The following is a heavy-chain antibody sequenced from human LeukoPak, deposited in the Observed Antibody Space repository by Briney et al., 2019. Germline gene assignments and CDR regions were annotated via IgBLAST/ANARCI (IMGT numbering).Heavy chain of an antibody. D-gene: IGHD3-10*01. CDR2: IWYDGSKR. J-gene: IGHJ4*02. CDR1: GFTFSNHG. Sequence: PGGSLRLSCTASGFTFSNHGLHWVRQAPGKGLEWMALIWYDGSKRYYADSVQGRFTISRDDSKNTLFLQMNSLRAEDTAVYYCARDLGNFGSGTSYYDYWGQGTLVTVSS. V-gene: IGHV3-33*01. CDR3: ARDLGNFGSGTSYYDY.